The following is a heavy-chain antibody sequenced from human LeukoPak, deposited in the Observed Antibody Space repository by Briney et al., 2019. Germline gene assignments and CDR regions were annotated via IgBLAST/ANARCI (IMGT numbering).Heavy chain of an antibody. CDR3: ARDQGCSSTSCYQGWFDP. D-gene: IGHD2-2*01. CDR2: IYHSGSI. J-gene: IGHJ5*02. CDR1: GYSISNGYY. V-gene: IGHV4-38-2*02. Sequence: SETLSLTCTVSGYSISNGYYWGWIRQPPGKGLEWIGSIYHSGSIYYNPSLKSRVTISVDTSKNQLSLKLSSVTAADTAVYYCARDQGCSSTSCYQGWFDPWGQGTLVTVSS.